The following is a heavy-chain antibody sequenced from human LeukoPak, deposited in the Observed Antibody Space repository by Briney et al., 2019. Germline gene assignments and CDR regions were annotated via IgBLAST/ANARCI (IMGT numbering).Heavy chain of an antibody. J-gene: IGHJ4*02. Sequence: GGSLRLSCAASGFTFSTYAMYWVRQAPGKGLEWVAVIWYDGSNKYYADSVKGRFTISRDNSKNTLYLQMNSLRAEDTAVYYCAKEGDPVAGHFDYWGQGTLVTVSS. CDR2: IWYDGSNK. CDR1: GFTFSTYA. V-gene: IGHV3-33*06. D-gene: IGHD6-19*01. CDR3: AKEGDPVAGHFDY.